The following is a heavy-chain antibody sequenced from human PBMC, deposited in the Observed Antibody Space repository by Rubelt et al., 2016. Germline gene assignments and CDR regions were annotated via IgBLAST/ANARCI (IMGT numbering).Heavy chain of an antibody. CDR1: GYSFTSYW. CDR3: AIYDFWSGYYLDY. V-gene: IGHV5-10-1*03. J-gene: IGHJ4*02. CDR2: IDPSDSYT. Sequence: EVQLVQSGAEVKKPGESLRISCKGSGYSFTSYWISWVRQMPGNGLAWLGRIDPSDSYTNYSPSFQGQGTISADKSISTAYLQWSSLKASDTAMYYCAIYDFWSGYYLDYWGRGTLVTVSS. D-gene: IGHD3-3*01.